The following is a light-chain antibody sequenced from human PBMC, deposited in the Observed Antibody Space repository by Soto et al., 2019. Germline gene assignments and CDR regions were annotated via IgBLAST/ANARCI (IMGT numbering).Light chain of an antibody. CDR1: SSDVGSYNL. V-gene: IGLV2-23*01. CDR3: CSYAGSNTFV. CDR2: EGS. J-gene: IGLJ1*01. Sequence: LTQPASVSGSPGQSITISCTGTSSDVGSYNLVSWYQHHPGKAPKLMIYEGSKRPSGVSNRFSGSKSGNTASLTISGLQAEDEADYFCCSYAGSNTFVFGTGTKV.